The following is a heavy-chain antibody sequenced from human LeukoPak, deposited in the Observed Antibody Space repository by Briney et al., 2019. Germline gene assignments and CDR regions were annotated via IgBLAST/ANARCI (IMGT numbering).Heavy chain of an antibody. J-gene: IGHJ4*02. Sequence: SETLSLTCAIYGGSFSGYYWSWIRQPPGKGVEWIGEINHSGSTNYNPSLKSRVTISVDTSKNQFSLKLSSVTAADTAVYYCAGRLRWLPFDYWGQGTLVTVSS. V-gene: IGHV4-34*01. CDR3: AGRLRWLPFDY. D-gene: IGHD4-17*01. CDR2: INHSGST. CDR1: GGSFSGYY.